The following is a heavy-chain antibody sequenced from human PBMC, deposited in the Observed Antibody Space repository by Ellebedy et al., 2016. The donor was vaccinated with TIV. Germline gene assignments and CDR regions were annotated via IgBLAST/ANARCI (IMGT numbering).Heavy chain of an antibody. CDR2: ISSSGSTI. D-gene: IGHD2-15*01. V-gene: IGHV3-11*01. J-gene: IGHJ6*02. Sequence: GGSLRLXCAASGFTFSAYHMSWIRQAPGKGLEWVSYISSSGSTIYYADSVKRRFTISRDNAKNSLYLQMNSLRAEDTAVYYCARDSVVAATPYYYYYGMDVWGQGTTVTVSS. CDR3: ARDSVVAATPYYYYYGMDV. CDR1: GFTFSAYH.